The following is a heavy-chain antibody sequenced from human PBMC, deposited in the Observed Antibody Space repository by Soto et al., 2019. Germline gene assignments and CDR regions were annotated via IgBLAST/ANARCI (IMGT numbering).Heavy chain of an antibody. D-gene: IGHD3-9*01. CDR3: ARDVGLDSDDFFAY. V-gene: IGHV3-23*01. Sequence: GSLRLSCTASGFTFTSYGMGWVRQAPGKGLQWVSTIRGDGGQTHYTDSVKGRFSISRDNSKNTVYLQMDSLRAEDTAMYFCARDVGLDSDDFFAYWGQGTQVTVPS. J-gene: IGHJ4*02. CDR2: IRGDGGQT. CDR1: GFTFTSYG.